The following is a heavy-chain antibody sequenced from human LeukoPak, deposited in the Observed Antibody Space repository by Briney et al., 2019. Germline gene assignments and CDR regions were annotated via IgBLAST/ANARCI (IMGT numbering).Heavy chain of an antibody. CDR2: INHSGST. CDR3: ARGRSWPSPVRYSSGWFKGYFDY. CDR1: GGSFSGYY. J-gene: IGHJ4*02. V-gene: IGHV4-34*01. D-gene: IGHD6-19*01. Sequence: PSETLSLTCAVYGGSFSGYYWSWIRQPPGKGLEWIGEINHSGSTNYNPSLKSRVTISVDTSKNQFSLKLSSVTAADTAVYYCARGRSWPSPVRYSSGWFKGYFDYWAREPWSPSPQ.